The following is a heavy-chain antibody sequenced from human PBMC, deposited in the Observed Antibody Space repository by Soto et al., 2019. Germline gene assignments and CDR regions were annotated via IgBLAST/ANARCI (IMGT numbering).Heavy chain of an antibody. J-gene: IGHJ3*02. CDR3: ARPMQWLVLIGAFDI. D-gene: IGHD6-19*01. Sequence: QVQLVQSGAEVKKPGASVKVSCKASGYTFTSYAMHWVRQAPGQRLEWMGWINAGNGNTKYSQKFRGRVTITRDTSASTAYMELSSLRSEDTAVYYCARPMQWLVLIGAFDIWGQGTMVTVSS. CDR2: INAGNGNT. V-gene: IGHV1-3*01. CDR1: GYTFTSYA.